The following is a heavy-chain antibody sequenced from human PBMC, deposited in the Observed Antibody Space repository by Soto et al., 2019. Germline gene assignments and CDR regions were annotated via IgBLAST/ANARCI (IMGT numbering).Heavy chain of an antibody. D-gene: IGHD1-26*01. V-gene: IGHV1-69*13. Sequence: ASVKVSCKASGGTFSSYAISWVRQAPGQGLEWMGGIIPIFGTANYAQKFQGRVTITADESTSTAYMELSSLRSEDTAVYYCARERIVGAPPYYYYGMDVWGQGTTVTVSS. CDR3: ARERIVGAPPYYYYGMDV. J-gene: IGHJ6*02. CDR1: GGTFSSYA. CDR2: IIPIFGTA.